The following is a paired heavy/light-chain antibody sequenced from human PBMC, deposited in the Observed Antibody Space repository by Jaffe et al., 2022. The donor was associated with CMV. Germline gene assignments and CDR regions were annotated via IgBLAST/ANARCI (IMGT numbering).Light chain of an antibody. V-gene: IGKV3-20*01. CDR3: QQYGSFIT. Sequence: EIVLTQSPGTLSLSPGERATLSCRASQSVSSSYLAWYQQKPGQAPRLLIYGASSRATGIPDRFSGSGSGTDFTLTISRLEPEDFAVYYCQQYGSFITFGQGTRLEIK. CDR1: QSVSSSY. J-gene: IGKJ5*01. CDR2: GAS.
Heavy chain of an antibody. CDR2: IYYSGST. D-gene: IGHD2-8*01. CDR1: GGSISSSSYY. CDR3: ARRCTNGVCYTHYYYYMDV. Sequence: QLQLQESGPGLVKPSETLSLTCTVSGGSISSSSYYWGWIRQPPGKGLEWIGSIYYSGSTYYNPSLKSRVTISVDTSKNQFSLKLSSVTAADTAVYYCARRCTNGVCYTHYYYYMDVWGKGTTVTVSS. V-gene: IGHV4-39*01. J-gene: IGHJ6*03.